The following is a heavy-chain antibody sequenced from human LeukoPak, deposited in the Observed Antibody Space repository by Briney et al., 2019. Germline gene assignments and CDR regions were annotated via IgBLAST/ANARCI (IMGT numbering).Heavy chain of an antibody. J-gene: IGHJ4*02. CDR1: GGSFTGYY. Sequence: SETLSLTCAGYGGSFTGYYWRWIRQPPGKGLEWIGEGDHTGGTKYNPSLKSRVTISVDTSKNQCSLKLSSVTAADPAVYYCARGRNHPRERAFPAQLARVYYFDYWGQGTLVTVSS. CDR2: GDHTGGT. CDR3: ARGRNHPRERAFPAQLARVYYFDY. D-gene: IGHD6-13*01. V-gene: IGHV4-34*01.